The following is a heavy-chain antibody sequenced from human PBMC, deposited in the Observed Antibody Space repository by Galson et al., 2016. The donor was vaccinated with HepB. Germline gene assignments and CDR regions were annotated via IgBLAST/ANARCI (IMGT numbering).Heavy chain of an antibody. J-gene: IGHJ4*02. D-gene: IGHD6-13*01. CDR2: MNPNSGAT. V-gene: IGHV1-8*01. CDR1: GYTFTSYD. CDR3: VRGLGYSINWGY. Sequence: SVKVSCKASGYTFTSYDINWVRQATGQGLEWMGWMNPNSGATGYAQKFQDRVTMTRDTSIDTAYIELSNLGSNDTALDYCVRGLGYSINWGYWGQGTLVTVAS.